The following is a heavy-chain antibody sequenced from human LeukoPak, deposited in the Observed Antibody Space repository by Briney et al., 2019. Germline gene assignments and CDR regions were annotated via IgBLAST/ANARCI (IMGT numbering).Heavy chain of an antibody. D-gene: IGHD2-21*02. CDR1: GGSISSGDYY. V-gene: IGHV4-30-4*01. Sequence: PSQTLSLTCTVSGGSISSGDYYWSWIRQPPGKGLEWIGYIYYSGSTYYNPSLKSRVTISVDTSKNQFSLKLSSVTAADTAVYYCARSAYCGGDCYRYYYYGMDVWGQGTTVTVSS. J-gene: IGHJ6*02. CDR2: IYYSGST. CDR3: ARSAYCGGDCYRYYYYGMDV.